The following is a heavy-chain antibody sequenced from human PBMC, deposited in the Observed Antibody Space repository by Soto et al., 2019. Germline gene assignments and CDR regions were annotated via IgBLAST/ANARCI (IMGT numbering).Heavy chain of an antibody. V-gene: IGHV6-1*01. Sequence: PSQTLSLTCAISGDSVSSNSVAWNWIRQSPSRGLEWLGRAYYRSKWYNDYAVSVKSRITINPDTSKNQFSLQLNSVTPEDTAVNYCAKDPGYGGNSEIYFDYWGQGTLVTVSS. CDR3: AKDPGYGGNSEIYFDY. CDR1: GDSVSSNSVA. D-gene: IGHD4-17*01. J-gene: IGHJ4*02. CDR2: AYYRSKWYN.